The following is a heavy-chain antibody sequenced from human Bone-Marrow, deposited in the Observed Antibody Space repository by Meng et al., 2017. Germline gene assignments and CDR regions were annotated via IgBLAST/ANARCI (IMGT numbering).Heavy chain of an antibody. Sequence: SGPTLVKPTQTPTLTCTFSGFSLSTSGVGVGWIRQPAVYVLEWLALIYWDDDKRYSPALKSRLTITKDTAKNQVVLTMTNMDPVDTATYYCAHRIPSGAAAGTIGYWGQGTLVTVSS. CDR2: IYWDDDK. D-gene: IGHD6-13*01. CDR1: GFSLSTSGVG. CDR3: AHRIPSGAAAGTIGY. J-gene: IGHJ4*02. V-gene: IGHV2-5*02.